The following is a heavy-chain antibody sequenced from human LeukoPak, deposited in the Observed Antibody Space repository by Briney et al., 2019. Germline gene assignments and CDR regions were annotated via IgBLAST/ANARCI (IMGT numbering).Heavy chain of an antibody. V-gene: IGHV4-30-4*01. CDR3: ARQRRGSRLGDWFDP. Sequence: PSETLSLTCTVSGGSISSGDYYWGWIRQPPRKGLEWIGYIYYSGSTYYNPSLKSRVTISVDTSKNQFSLKLSSVTAADTAVYYCARQRRGSRLGDWFDPWGQGTLVTVSS. J-gene: IGHJ5*02. CDR2: IYYSGST. CDR1: GGSISSGDYY. D-gene: IGHD1-26*01.